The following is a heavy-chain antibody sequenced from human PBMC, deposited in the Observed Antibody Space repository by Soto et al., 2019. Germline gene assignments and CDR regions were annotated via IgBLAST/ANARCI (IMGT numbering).Heavy chain of an antibody. D-gene: IGHD4-4*01. CDR2: IKSKTDGGTT. V-gene: IGHV3-15*07. CDR1: GFTFSNAW. CDR3: TTLLTVTRKPRPVDY. J-gene: IGHJ4*02. Sequence: PGGSLRVSCAASGFTFSNAWMNWGRQAPGKGLEWVGRIKSKTDGGTTDYAAPVKGRFTISRDDSKNTLYLQMNSLKTEDTAVYYCTTLLTVTRKPRPVDYWGQGTLVTVSS.